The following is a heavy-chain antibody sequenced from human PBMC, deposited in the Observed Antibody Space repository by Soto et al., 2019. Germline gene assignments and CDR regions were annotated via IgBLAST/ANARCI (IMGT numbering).Heavy chain of an antibody. V-gene: IGHV1-18*01. CDR1: GYTFTSYG. J-gene: IGHJ1*01. CDR3: ERDDDGKDYRVY. Sequence: ASVKVSCKASGYTFTSYGISWVRQAPGQGLEWMGWISTYNGNTNYAQKFQGRVTMTTDTSTSTAYMELRSLRSDDTAVYYCERDDDGKDYRVYWGQRSLVPVSS. D-gene: IGHD3-22*01. CDR2: ISTYNGNT.